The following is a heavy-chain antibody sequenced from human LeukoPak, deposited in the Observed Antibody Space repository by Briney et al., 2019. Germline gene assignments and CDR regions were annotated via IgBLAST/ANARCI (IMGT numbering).Heavy chain of an antibody. CDR3: ARVRGEDGIAAAGTGYYYGMDV. Sequence: PGGSLRLSCAASGFTFSSYWMSWVRQAPGKGLEGVANIKQDGSEEYYVDSVKGRFTISRDNDKNSLYLQMNSLRAEDTAVYYCARVRGEDGIAAAGTGYYYGMDVWGQGTTVTVSS. CDR1: GFTFSSYW. V-gene: IGHV3-7*01. D-gene: IGHD6-13*01. CDR2: IKQDGSEE. J-gene: IGHJ6*02.